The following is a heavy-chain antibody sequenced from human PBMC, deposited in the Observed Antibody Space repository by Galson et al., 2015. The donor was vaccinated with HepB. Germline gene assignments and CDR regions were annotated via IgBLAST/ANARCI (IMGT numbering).Heavy chain of an antibody. J-gene: IGHJ4*02. Sequence: SVKVSCKVSGYTYSEKSIHWVRQAPGKGLEWMGGFDPEVGATIYAQKFQSRVTMTEDTATDTVYMELGSLRSEDTAVYYCTSLYDFGSTYHYYWGQGTLVTVSS. D-gene: IGHD3-3*01. CDR1: GYTYSEKS. CDR2: FDPEVGAT. V-gene: IGHV1-24*01. CDR3: TSLYDFGSTYHYY.